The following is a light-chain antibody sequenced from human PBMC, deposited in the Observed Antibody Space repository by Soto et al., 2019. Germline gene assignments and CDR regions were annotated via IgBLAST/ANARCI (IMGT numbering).Light chain of an antibody. V-gene: IGKV3-20*01. J-gene: IGKJ1*01. CDR2: AAS. Sequence: EIVLTQSKGTLSLSPWERDTIYCSGSQTVTSAYMAWYQHKPGQAPSLLIYAASSRAVGIPDRFSASGSGTDFTLTISRLEPEDFAVYYCQQYSESPRTFGQGTKVDIK. CDR1: QTVTSAY. CDR3: QQYSESPRT.